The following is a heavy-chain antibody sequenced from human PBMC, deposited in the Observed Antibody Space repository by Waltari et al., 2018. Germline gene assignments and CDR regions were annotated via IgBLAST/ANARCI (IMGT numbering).Heavy chain of an antibody. D-gene: IGHD5-12*01. CDR3: ARGVSITETPWFAY. J-gene: IGHJ4*02. V-gene: IGHV3-21*02. CDR2: ISSSSSNR. CDR1: GFTFGTYS. Sequence: EVQLVESGGGLVTPGGSLRLSCATSGFTFGTYSMNWVRQAPGKGLEWVSSISSSSSNRYYADSVKGRFTISRDNAKNSMYMQLNSLRVEDTAIYYCARGVSITETPWFAYWGQGTLVTVSS.